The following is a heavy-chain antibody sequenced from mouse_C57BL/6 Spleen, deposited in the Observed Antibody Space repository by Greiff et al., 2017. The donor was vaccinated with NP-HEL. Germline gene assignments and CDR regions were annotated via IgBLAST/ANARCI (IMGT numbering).Heavy chain of an antibody. D-gene: IGHD1-1*01. Sequence: QVQLQQPGAELVKPGASVKMSCKASGYTFTSYWITWVKQRPGQGLEWIGDIYPGSGSTNYNEKLKRKATLTVDTSSSTAYMQLSSLTSEDSAVYYCARDHSYGSLYYALECWGKGTSVTVSS. V-gene: IGHV1-55*01. CDR3: ARDHSYGSLYYALEC. CDR2: IYPGSGST. CDR1: GYTFTSYW. J-gene: IGHJ4*01.